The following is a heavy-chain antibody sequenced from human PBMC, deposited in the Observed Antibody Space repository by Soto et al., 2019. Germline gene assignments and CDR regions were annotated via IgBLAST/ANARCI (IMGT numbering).Heavy chain of an antibody. CDR3: ARTLYGDNVDS. D-gene: IGHD4-17*01. CDR1: GYTFTSYD. Sequence: QVQLVQSGAEVKKPGASVKVSCKASGYTFTSYDINWARQATGQGLGWMGWMNPNSGNTGYAQKSPGRVTLTRNTSPSAAYMELSSLRSENTAVYYCARTLYGDNVDSWGQGTLVTVSS. V-gene: IGHV1-8*01. CDR2: MNPNSGNT. J-gene: IGHJ4*02.